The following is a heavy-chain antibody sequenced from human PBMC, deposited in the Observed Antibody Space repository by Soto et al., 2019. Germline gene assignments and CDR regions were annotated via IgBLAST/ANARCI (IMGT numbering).Heavy chain of an antibody. CDR3: ARVRWRGDYSDY. CDR2: IYDSGST. J-gene: IGHJ4*02. V-gene: IGHV4-30-4*01. Sequence: SETLSLTCTVSGDSISSDNYYWSWIRQPPGKGLEWIGYIYDSGSTYYNASLKSRVTISVDTPKNQFSLKLSPVTAADTAVYYCARVRWRGDYSDYWGQGTLVTVSS. D-gene: IGHD2-15*01. CDR1: GDSISSDNYY.